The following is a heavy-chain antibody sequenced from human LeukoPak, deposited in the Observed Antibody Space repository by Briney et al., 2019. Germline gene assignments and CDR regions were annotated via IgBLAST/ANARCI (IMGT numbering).Heavy chain of an antibody. D-gene: IGHD3-3*01. CDR1: GFTFSSYG. V-gene: IGHV3-30*18. CDR2: ISYDGSNK. Sequence: GRSLRLSCAASGFTFSSYGMHWVRQAPGKGLEWVAVISYDGSNKYYADSVKGRFTISRDNSKNTLYLQMNSLRAEDTAVYYCAKGIRMNYDFTYDYYGMDVWGQGTLVTVSS. J-gene: IGHJ6*02. CDR3: AKGIRMNYDFTYDYYGMDV.